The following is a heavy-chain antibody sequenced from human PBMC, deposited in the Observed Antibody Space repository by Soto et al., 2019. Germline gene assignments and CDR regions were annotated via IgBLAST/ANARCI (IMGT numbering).Heavy chain of an antibody. CDR3: ARRRYCGADCYTKFYYGMDV. CDR2: IIPILGTT. CDR1: GSTFSSST. J-gene: IGHJ6*04. Sequence: QVQLVPSGAEVRKPGSSVKVSCRASGSTFSSSTVNWVRQAPGQVLEWIGRIIPILGTTDYARRFKGRVTITADRCAKTDDMELTSLTSEDTAVYYCARRRYCGADCYTKFYYGMDVWGEGTTVTVSS. V-gene: IGHV1-69*08. D-gene: IGHD2-21*02.